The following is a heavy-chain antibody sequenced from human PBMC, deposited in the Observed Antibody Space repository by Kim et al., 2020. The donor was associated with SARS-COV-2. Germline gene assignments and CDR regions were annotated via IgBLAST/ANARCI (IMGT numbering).Heavy chain of an antibody. J-gene: IGHJ6*02. D-gene: IGHD3-3*01. CDR2: ISSSGSTI. V-gene: IGHV3-48*03. CDR3: ARVNDFWSGYSPYYYYGMDV. CDR1: GFTFSSYE. Sequence: GGSLRLSCAASGFTFSSYEMNWVRQAPGKGLEWVSYISSSGSTIYYADSVKGRFTISRDNAKNSLYLQMNSLRAEDTAVYYCARVNDFWSGYSPYYYYGMDVWGQGTTVTVSS.